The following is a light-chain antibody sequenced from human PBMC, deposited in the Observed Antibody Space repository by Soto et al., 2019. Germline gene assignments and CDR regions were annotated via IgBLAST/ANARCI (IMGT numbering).Light chain of an antibody. Sequence: EIVLTQSPVTLSLSPGERATLSCRASQSVSRYLAWYQQKPGQPPRLLIYDASKRATGVPARFSGSGSGTDFTLTTSSLEPEDFAVYYCQQRSDWPLTFGGGTDVEI. V-gene: IGKV3-11*01. J-gene: IGKJ4*01. CDR3: QQRSDWPLT. CDR2: DAS. CDR1: QSVSRY.